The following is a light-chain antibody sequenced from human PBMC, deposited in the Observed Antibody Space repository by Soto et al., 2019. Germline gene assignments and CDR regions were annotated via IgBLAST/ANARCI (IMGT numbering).Light chain of an antibody. CDR3: QQYDNWPLT. CDR2: DAS. CDR1: QSVGSN. Sequence: EIVFTQSPGTLSLSPGERVTLSCRASQSVGSNLAWYQQKPGLAPRVLIYDASTRATVIPARFSGSGSGTEFTLTISSLQSEDFAVYYCQQYDNWPLTFGGGTKVDIK. J-gene: IGKJ4*01. V-gene: IGKV3-15*01.